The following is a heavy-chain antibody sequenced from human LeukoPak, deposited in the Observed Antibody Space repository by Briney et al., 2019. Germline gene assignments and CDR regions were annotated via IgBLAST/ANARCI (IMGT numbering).Heavy chain of an antibody. J-gene: IGHJ4*02. CDR3: ASTGDCSGGSCRSRWGY. CDR2: IYPGDSDT. D-gene: IGHD2-15*01. Sequence: GESLQISCKGSGYSFTSYWIGWVRQMPGKGLGWMGLIYPGDSDTRLSPSFQGQVTISADKSISTAYLQWSSLKASDTAMYYCASTGDCSGGSCRSRWGYWGQGTLVTVSS. CDR1: GYSFTSYW. V-gene: IGHV5-51*01.